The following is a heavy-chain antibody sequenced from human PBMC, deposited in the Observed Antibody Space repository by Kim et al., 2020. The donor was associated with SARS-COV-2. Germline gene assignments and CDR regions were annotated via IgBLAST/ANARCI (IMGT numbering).Heavy chain of an antibody. V-gene: IGHV3-9*01. J-gene: IGHJ4*02. Sequence: GGSLRLSCAASGFTFDDYAMHWVRQAPGKGLEWVSGISWNSGSIGYADSVKGRFTISRDNAKYSLYLQMNSLRAEDTALYYCAKDIWAYSGSYDYWGQGTLVTVSS. CDR1: GFTFDDYA. D-gene: IGHD1-26*01. CDR3: AKDIWAYSGSYDY. CDR2: ISWNSGSI.